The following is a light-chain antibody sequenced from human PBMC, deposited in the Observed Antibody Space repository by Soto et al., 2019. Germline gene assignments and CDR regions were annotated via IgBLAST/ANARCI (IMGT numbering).Light chain of an antibody. CDR2: GAS. J-gene: IGKJ5*01. Sequence: IVLTHSPGTLSLSPRERATLSCRTIQSVSSSYLAWYQQKPGQAPRLLIDGASSRATGIPDRFSGSGSGTDFTLTISRLEPEDFAVYYCQQYGSSPMITFGQGTLLEIK. V-gene: IGKV3-20*01. CDR3: QQYGSSPMIT. CDR1: QSVSSSY.